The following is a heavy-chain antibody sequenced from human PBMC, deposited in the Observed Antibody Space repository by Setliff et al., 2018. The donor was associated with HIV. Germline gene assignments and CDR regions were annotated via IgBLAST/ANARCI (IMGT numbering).Heavy chain of an antibody. V-gene: IGHV3-7*05. CDR1: GFAFSTYW. D-gene: IGHD5-12*01. CDR2: LQQGGNEE. Sequence: GGSLRLSCSASGFAFSTYWMSWVRQPPGKGLEWVANLQQGGNEEDYLDSVKGRFTISRDNAKNSLYLQMDSLRAEGSAVYYCVKSQWLRFDVFDVWGQGTMVTVSS. CDR3: VKSQWLRFDVFDV. J-gene: IGHJ3*01.